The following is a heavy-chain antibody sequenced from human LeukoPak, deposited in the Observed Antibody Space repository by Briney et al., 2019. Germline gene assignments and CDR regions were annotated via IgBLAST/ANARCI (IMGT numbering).Heavy chain of an antibody. CDR2: ITSSSSYI. Sequence: AGGSLRLSCAASGFTFDDYAMHWVRQAPGKGLEWVSSITSSSSYIYYADSVKGRFTISRDNAKKSVYLQMNSLRAEDTAVYYCARGSTYSSGWYTGFDYWGQGTLVTVSS. D-gene: IGHD6-19*01. V-gene: IGHV3-21*01. CDR1: GFTFDDYA. CDR3: ARGSTYSSGWYTGFDY. J-gene: IGHJ4*02.